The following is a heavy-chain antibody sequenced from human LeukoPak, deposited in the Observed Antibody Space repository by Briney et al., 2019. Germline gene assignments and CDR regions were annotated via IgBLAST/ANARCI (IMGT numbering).Heavy chain of an antibody. Sequence: SETLSLTCTVSGGSISSSSYYWGWIRQPPGKGLEWIGSIYYSGSTNYNPSLKSRVTISVDTSKNQFSLKLSSVTAADTAVYYCARGIRYCSGGSCYRNWFDPWGQGTLVTVSS. CDR3: ARGIRYCSGGSCYRNWFDP. D-gene: IGHD2-15*01. J-gene: IGHJ5*02. V-gene: IGHV4-39*07. CDR2: IYYSGST. CDR1: GGSISSSSYY.